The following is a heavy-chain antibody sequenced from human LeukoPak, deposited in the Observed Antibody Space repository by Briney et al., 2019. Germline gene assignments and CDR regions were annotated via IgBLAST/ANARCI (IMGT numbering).Heavy chain of an antibody. Sequence: GASVKVSCKASGYTFTGNHIHWVRQAPGQGLEWMGWIEPNSGGTNFEQKFQGRVTMTRDTSISTAYMELSRLRSDDTAVYYCARERGISAFDIWGQGTMVTVSS. CDR1: GYTFTGNH. J-gene: IGHJ3*02. V-gene: IGHV1-2*02. D-gene: IGHD3-16*01. CDR2: IEPNSGGT. CDR3: ARERGISAFDI.